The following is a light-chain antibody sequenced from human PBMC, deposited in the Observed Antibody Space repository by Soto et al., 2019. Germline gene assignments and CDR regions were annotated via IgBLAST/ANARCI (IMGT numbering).Light chain of an antibody. CDR3: QQYNNWPPWT. CDR1: QGVRNK. CDR2: DAS. V-gene: IGKV3-15*01. J-gene: IGKJ1*01. Sequence: EIVMTQSPATLSVSLGERAILSCRASQGVRNKLAWYQQKPGQAPRLLIYDASTRATGVPARFSGSGSGTEFTLSISSLQSEDFAVYYCQQYNNWPPWTFGQGTKVEIK.